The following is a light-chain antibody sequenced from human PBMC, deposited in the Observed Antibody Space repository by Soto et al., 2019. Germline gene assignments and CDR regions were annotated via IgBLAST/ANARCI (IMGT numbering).Light chain of an antibody. CDR3: QQYNNWPPIT. J-gene: IGKJ5*01. CDR2: GAS. Sequence: VMTQSPLSLPDSLGQPASISCRASQSVSSNLAWYQQKPGQAPRLLIYGASSRATDIPDRFSGSGSGTEFTLTISSLQSEDFAVYYCQQYNNWPPITFGQGTRLEIK. CDR1: QSVSSN. V-gene: IGKV3D-15*01.